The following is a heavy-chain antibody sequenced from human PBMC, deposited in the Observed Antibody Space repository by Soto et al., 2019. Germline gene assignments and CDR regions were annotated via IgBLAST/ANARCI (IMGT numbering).Heavy chain of an antibody. CDR2: MNPNSGNT. Sequence: ASVKVSCKASGYTFTSYDINWVRQATGQGLEWMGWMNPNSGNTGYAQKFQGRVTMTRNTSISTAYMELSSLRSEDTAVYYWARGSTGDRLSSRHYYYYGMDVWGQGTTVTVSS. CDR1: GYTFTSYD. D-gene: IGHD6-25*01. CDR3: ARGSTGDRLSSRHYYYYGMDV. V-gene: IGHV1-8*01. J-gene: IGHJ6*02.